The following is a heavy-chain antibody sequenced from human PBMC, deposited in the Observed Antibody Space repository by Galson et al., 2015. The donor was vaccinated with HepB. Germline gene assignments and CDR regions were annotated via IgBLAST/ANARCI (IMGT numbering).Heavy chain of an antibody. CDR1: GYTFTSYA. D-gene: IGHD6-13*01. V-gene: IGHV7-4-1*02. CDR3: GRGSSSWYTSPDY. CDR2: INTNTGNP. J-gene: IGHJ4*02. Sequence: SVKVSCKASGYTFTSYAINWVRQAPGQGLEWMGWINTNTGNPTYAQGFTGRFVFSLDTSVSTAYLQISSPKAEDTAVYYCGRGSSSWYTSPDYWGQGTLVTVSS.